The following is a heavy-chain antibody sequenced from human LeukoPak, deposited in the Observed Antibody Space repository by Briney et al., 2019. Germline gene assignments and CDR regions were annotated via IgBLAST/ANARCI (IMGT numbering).Heavy chain of an antibody. V-gene: IGHV4-59*01. Sequence: SETQSLTCTVSGGSISSYYWNWIRQPPGKGLEWIGYIHYSGSTNYNPSLKSRVTISVDTSKNQFSLKVSSVTAADTAVYYCAREGTTTDAFDIWGQGTMVTVSS. CDR3: AREGTTTDAFDI. CDR1: GGSISSYY. D-gene: IGHD1-1*01. CDR2: IHYSGST. J-gene: IGHJ3*02.